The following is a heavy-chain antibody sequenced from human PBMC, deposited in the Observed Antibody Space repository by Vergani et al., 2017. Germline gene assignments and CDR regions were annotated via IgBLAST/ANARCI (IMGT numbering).Heavy chain of an antibody. CDR2: IIPIFGTA. Sequence: QVQLVQSGAEVKKPGASVKVSCTASGGTFSSYAISWVRQAPGQGLEWMGRIIPIFGTANYAQKFQGRVTITADESTSTAYMELSSLRSEDTAVYYCARDAPTFTGYSSSWPNDAFDIWGQGTMVTVSS. V-gene: IGHV1-69*13. D-gene: IGHD6-13*01. J-gene: IGHJ3*02. CDR1: GGTFSSYA. CDR3: ARDAPTFTGYSSSWPNDAFDI.